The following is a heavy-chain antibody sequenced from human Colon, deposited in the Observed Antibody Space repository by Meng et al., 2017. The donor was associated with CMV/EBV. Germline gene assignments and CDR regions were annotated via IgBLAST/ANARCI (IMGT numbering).Heavy chain of an antibody. V-gene: IGHV3-53*01. J-gene: IGHJ4*02. D-gene: IGHD3-16*01. CDR3: ARDSPHAWD. Sequence: EVQLVESGGGLVQPGGSLGLSCSASGFTVSSKYMSWVRQAPGKGLEWVSVIYIDESTYYADSVEGRFTISRDNSRNTVYLQMNSLRAEDTAVYYCARDSPHAWDWGQGTLVTVSS. CDR1: GFTVSSKY. CDR2: IYIDEST.